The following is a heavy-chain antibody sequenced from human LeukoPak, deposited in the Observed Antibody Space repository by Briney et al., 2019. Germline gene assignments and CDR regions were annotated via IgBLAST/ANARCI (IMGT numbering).Heavy chain of an antibody. V-gene: IGHV3-23*01. J-gene: IGHJ6*03. CDR1: GFTFSSYG. CDR2: ISGSGGST. D-gene: IGHD3-22*01. CDR3: AKDVFITENSWLLLHYYYHYMDV. Sequence: PGGSLRLSCAVSGFTFSSYGMHWVRQAPGKGLEWVSAISGSGGSTYYADSVKGRFTISRDNSKNTLYLQMNSLRAEDTAVYYCAKDVFITENSWLLLHYYYHYMDVWGKGTTVTISS.